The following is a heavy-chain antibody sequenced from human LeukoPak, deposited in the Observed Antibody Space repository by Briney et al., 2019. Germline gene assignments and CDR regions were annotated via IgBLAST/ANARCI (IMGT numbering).Heavy chain of an antibody. CDR1: GGSISSGAYY. CDR2: IYFSGST. Sequence: SSQTLSLTCTVSGGSISSGAYYWSWIRQLPGKGLEWIGYIYFSGSTYYNPSLKSRVTISIDTSKNQFSLKLSSVTAADTAVYYCARRDSSGWYYFDYWGQGTLVTVSS. J-gene: IGHJ4*02. D-gene: IGHD6-19*01. CDR3: ARRDSSGWYYFDY. V-gene: IGHV4-31*02.